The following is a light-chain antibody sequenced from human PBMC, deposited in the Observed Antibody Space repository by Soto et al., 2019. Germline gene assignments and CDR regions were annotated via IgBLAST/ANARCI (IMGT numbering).Light chain of an antibody. V-gene: IGLV4-60*03. CDR2: LEGSGNY. J-gene: IGLJ3*02. CDR1: SGHSSYI. Sequence: QLVLTQSSSASASLGSSVKLTCTLSSGHSSYIIAWHQHQPGKAPRYLMKLEGSGNYNKGSGVPDRFSGSSSGADRYLSISNLQSEDEADYYCETWDINTRVFGGGTKLTVL. CDR3: ETWDINTRV.